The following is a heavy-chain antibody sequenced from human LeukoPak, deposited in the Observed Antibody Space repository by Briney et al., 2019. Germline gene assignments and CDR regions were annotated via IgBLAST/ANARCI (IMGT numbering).Heavy chain of an antibody. V-gene: IGHV1-69*13. CDR2: IIPIFGTA. CDR3: ARASYYDSSGYYDAY. Sequence: SVKVSCKASGGTFSSYAISWVRQAPGQGLEWMGGIIPIFGTANYAQKFQGRVTNTADESTSTAYMELSSLRSEDTAVYYCARASYYDSSGYYDAYWGQGTLVTVSS. D-gene: IGHD3-22*01. J-gene: IGHJ4*02. CDR1: GGTFSSYA.